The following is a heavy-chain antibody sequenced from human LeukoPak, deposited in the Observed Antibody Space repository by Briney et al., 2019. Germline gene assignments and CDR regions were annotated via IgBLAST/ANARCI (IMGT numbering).Heavy chain of an antibody. CDR2: FDPEDGET. V-gene: IGHV1-24*01. Sequence: ASVKVSCKVSGYTLTDLSMHWVRQAPGKGLEWMGGFDPEDGETIYAQTFQGRVTMTEDTSTDTAYLELSSLRSEDTAVYYCATLYCSGNAFDIWGQGTMVTVSS. CDR3: ATLYCSGNAFDI. J-gene: IGHJ3*02. CDR1: GYTLTDLS. D-gene: IGHD3-10*01.